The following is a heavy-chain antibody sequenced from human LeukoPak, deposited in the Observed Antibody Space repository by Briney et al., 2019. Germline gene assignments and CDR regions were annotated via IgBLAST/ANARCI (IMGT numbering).Heavy chain of an antibody. CDR3: AKEPRDCSTTSCYGAAAGFDY. D-gene: IGHD2-2*01. CDR2: IRYDGSNK. CDR1: GFTFRNYG. V-gene: IGHV3-30*02. J-gene: IGHJ4*02. Sequence: GGSLRLSCAASGFTFRNYGIHWVRQAPGKGLEWVAFIRYDGSNKYYADSVKGRFTISRDNSKNTLYLQMNSLRPEDTAIYYCAKEPRDCSTTSCYGAAAGFDYWGQGTLVTVSS.